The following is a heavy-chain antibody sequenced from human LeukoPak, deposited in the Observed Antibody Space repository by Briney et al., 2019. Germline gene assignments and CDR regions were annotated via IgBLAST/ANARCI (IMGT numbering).Heavy chain of an antibody. CDR3: GKAFYHDGSALPLDP. J-gene: IGHJ5*02. Sequence: GASVKVSCKASGYTFTGYYIHWVRQAPGQGLQWMGWMNPDTGGTRYAESLQGRVTMTRDTSISTAYMELSSLRSDDTAVYFCGKAFYHDGSALPLDPWGQGTLVTVSS. CDR1: GYTFTGYY. D-gene: IGHD3-22*01. V-gene: IGHV1-2*02. CDR2: MNPDTGGT.